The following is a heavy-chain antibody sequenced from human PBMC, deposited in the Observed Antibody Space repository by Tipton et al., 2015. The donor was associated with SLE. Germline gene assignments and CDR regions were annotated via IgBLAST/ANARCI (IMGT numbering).Heavy chain of an antibody. D-gene: IGHD6-13*01. CDR3: AREYSCSSGAFDI. V-gene: IGHV4-39*07. Sequence: TLSLTCTVSGGSISSSCYYWGWLRQPPGKGLVWNGCIYYSGSTYYNPSLKSRVTISVDTSKNQFSLKLSSVTAADTAVYYCAREYSCSSGAFDIWGQGTMVTVSS. CDR1: GGSISSSCYY. CDR2: IYYSGST. J-gene: IGHJ3*02.